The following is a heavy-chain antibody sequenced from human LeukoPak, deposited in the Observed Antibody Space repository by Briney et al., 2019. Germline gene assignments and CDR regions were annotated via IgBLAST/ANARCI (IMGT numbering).Heavy chain of an antibody. CDR3: ARALITMVRGVVSGFDP. V-gene: IGHV1-2*02. Sequence: ASVKVSCKASGYTFTGYYMHWVRQAPGQGLEWMGWINPNSGGTNYAQKFQGRVTMTRDTSISTAYMELSRLRSDDMAVYYCARALITMVRGVVSGFDPWGQGTLVTVSS. CDR2: INPNSGGT. J-gene: IGHJ5*02. CDR1: GYTFTGYY. D-gene: IGHD3-10*01.